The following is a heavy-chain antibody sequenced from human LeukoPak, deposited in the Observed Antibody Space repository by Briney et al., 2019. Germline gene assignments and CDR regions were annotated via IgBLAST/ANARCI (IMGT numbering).Heavy chain of an antibody. V-gene: IGHV4-59*01. CDR3: ARVVWSYGRTIDY. Sequence: PSETLSLTCTVSGGSISSYYWSWIRQPPGKGLEWIGYIYYSGSTNYNPSLKSRVTISVDTSKNQFSLKLSSVTAADTAVYYCARVVWSYGRTIDYWGQGTLVTVSS. D-gene: IGHD5-18*01. J-gene: IGHJ4*02. CDR2: IYYSGST. CDR1: GGSISSYY.